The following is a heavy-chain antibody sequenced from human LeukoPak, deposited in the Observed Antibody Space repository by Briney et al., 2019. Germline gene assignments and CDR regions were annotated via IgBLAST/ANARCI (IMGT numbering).Heavy chain of an antibody. CDR3: ARDEYSYGFYCYGMDA. J-gene: IGHJ6*02. CDR2: ICSSGSTI. CDR1: GFTFSSYE. Sequence: PGGSLRLSCAASGFTFSSYEMNWVRQAPGKGLEWVSYICSSGSTIYYADSVKGRFTISRDNAKNSLYLQMNSLRAEDTAVYYCARDEYSYGFYCYGMDAWGQGTTVTVS. D-gene: IGHD5-18*01. V-gene: IGHV3-48*03.